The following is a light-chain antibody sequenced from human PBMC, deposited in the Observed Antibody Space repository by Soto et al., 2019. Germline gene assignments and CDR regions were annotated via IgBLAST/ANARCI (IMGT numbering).Light chain of an antibody. Sequence: EIVLTQSPATLSLSPGERVTLSCRASQSIRSYLAWYQQKPGQAPRLLIYDASNRATGIPARFSGSGSGTDFTLTISSLEPEDFAVYYCQQRSIWPQVTFGQGTRLEIK. J-gene: IGKJ5*01. CDR3: QQRSIWPQVT. CDR1: QSIRSY. CDR2: DAS. V-gene: IGKV3-11*01.